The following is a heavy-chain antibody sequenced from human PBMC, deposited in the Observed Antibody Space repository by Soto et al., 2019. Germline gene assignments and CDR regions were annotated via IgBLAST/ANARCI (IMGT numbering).Heavy chain of an antibody. CDR1: GGSFSGYY. D-gene: IGHD6-13*01. J-gene: IGHJ5*02. CDR2: INHSGST. V-gene: IGHV4-34*01. Sequence: SETLSLTCAVYGGSFSGYYWSWIRQPPGKGLEWIGEINHSGSTNYNPSLKSRVTISVDTSKNQFSLKLSSVTAADTAVYYCARGWSSSSWYLRAGYYNSFDPWGQGTLVTVSS. CDR3: ARGWSSSSWYLRAGYYNSFDP.